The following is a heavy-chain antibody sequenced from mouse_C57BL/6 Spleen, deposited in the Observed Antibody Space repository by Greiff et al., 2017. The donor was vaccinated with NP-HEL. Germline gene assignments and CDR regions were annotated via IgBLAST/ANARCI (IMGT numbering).Heavy chain of an antibody. D-gene: IGHD1-1*01. Sequence: QVQLQQSGAELVRPGASVTLSCKASGYTFTDYEMHWVKQTPVHGLEWIGAIDPETGGTAYNQKFKGKAILTADKSSSTAYMELRSLTSEDSAVYYCTRSNYGTRFAYWGQGTLVTVSA. CDR1: GYTFTDYE. J-gene: IGHJ3*01. CDR2: IDPETGGT. CDR3: TRSNYGTRFAY. V-gene: IGHV1-15*01.